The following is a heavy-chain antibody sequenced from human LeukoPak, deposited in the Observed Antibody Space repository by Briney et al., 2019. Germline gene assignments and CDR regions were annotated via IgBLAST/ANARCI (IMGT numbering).Heavy chain of an antibody. V-gene: IGHV4-34*01. D-gene: IGHD3-22*01. CDR3: AGLVGRYSSGLYYYYFDY. Sequence: PSETLSLTCAVYSGSFSGYYWSWIRQPPGKGLEWIGEINHSGSTNYNPSLKSRVTISIDKSKNQFFLNLSSVTAADTAVYYCAGLVGRYSSGLYYYYFDYWGQGTLVTVSS. CDR1: SGSFSGYY. J-gene: IGHJ4*02. CDR2: INHSGST.